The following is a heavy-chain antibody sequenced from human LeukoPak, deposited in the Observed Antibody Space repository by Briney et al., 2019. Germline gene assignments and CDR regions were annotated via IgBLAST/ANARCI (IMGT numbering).Heavy chain of an antibody. V-gene: IGHV1-2*04. CDR1: GYTLTELS. D-gene: IGHD5-18*01. CDR3: ARDARGYSYGYVGSYYYYGMDV. CDR2: INPNSGGT. Sequence: ASVKVSCKVSGYTLTELSMHWVRQAPGQGLEWMGWINPNSGGTNYAQKFQGWVTMTRDTSISTAYMELSRLRSDDTAVYYCARDARGYSYGYVGSYYYYGMDVWGQGTTVTVSS. J-gene: IGHJ6*02.